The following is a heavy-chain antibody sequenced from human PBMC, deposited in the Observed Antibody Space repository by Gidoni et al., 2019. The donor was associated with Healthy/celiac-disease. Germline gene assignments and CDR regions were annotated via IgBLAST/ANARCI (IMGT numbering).Heavy chain of an antibody. D-gene: IGHD6-13*01. CDR1: GGSISSYD. V-gene: IGHV4-59*08. J-gene: IGHJ4*02. Sequence: LSLTCTVSGGSISSYDWSWIRQPPGKGLEWIGYIYYSGSTNYNPSLKSLVTISVDTSKNQFSLKLSSVTAADTAVYYCARLIAAAGPFDYWGQGTLVTVSS. CDR2: IYYSGST. CDR3: ARLIAAAGPFDY.